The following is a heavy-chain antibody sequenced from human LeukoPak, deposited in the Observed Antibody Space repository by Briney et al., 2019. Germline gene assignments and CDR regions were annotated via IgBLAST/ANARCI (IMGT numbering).Heavy chain of an antibody. CDR1: DASTSSYY. Sequence: PSETLSLTCTVSDASTSSYYWNWIRQPPGKGRRWSGYIYYSGSTDYNPSLNSRVTISVDTSKNQFSLKMHSVTAADTAVYYCARQAGGHFYQYYGMDVWGQGTTVTVSS. CDR3: ARQAGGHFYQYYGMDV. J-gene: IGHJ6*02. V-gene: IGHV4-59*08. D-gene: IGHD1-26*01. CDR2: IYYSGST.